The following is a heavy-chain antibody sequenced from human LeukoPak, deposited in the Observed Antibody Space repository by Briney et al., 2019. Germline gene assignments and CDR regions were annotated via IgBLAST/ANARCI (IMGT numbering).Heavy chain of an antibody. J-gene: IGHJ4*02. V-gene: IGHV3-30*04. CDR1: GFTFQDYA. CDR2: ISYVGLNI. Sequence: GGSLRLSCAPSGFTFQDYAMQWVRQAPGKGLEWVALISYVGLNIYYGDSVSGRFIISRDNSKNMLYLQMNSLTIEDTAVYYCARDPPFGSGWSQNHFDFWGQGTLVTVSS. D-gene: IGHD6-19*01. CDR3: ARDPPFGSGWSQNHFDF.